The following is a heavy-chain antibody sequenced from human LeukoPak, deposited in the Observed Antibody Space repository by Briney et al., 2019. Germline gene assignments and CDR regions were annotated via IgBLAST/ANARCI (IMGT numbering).Heavy chain of an antibody. CDR1: GFTFSNYE. V-gene: IGHV3-48*03. J-gene: IGHJ4*02. CDR3: SSSTAIGY. Sequence: GGSLRLSCAASGFTFSNYEMNWVRQAPGKGLEWVSYISSSGRTIYYADSVKGRFTVSRDNAKNSLYLQMSSLRTEDTAVYYCSSSTAIGYWGQGTLVTVSS. CDR2: ISSSGRTI.